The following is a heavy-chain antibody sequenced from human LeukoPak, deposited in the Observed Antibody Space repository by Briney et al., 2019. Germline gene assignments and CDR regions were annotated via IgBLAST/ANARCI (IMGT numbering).Heavy chain of an antibody. Sequence: PSEXLXXXXXVXXGSISSSSXYWGWVRQPPGTGLEWIGSIFYSGSTSYNPSLKGRVTLSVDTSKNHFSLKLSSVTAADTAVYYCARHGCSSNICHFDYWGLGTLVTVSS. CDR1: XGSISSSSXY. V-gene: IGHV4-39*01. J-gene: IGHJ4*02. CDR3: ARHGCSSNICHFDY. CDR2: IFYSGST. D-gene: IGHD2-2*01.